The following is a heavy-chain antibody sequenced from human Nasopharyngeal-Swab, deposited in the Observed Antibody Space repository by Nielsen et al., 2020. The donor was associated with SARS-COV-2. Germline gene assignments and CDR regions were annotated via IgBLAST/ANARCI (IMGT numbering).Heavy chain of an antibody. CDR1: GFTFSSYW. D-gene: IGHD4-17*01. J-gene: IGHJ4*02. CDR3: AKSFAALTTVSNFDY. Sequence: GESLKISCAASGFTFSSYWMHWVRQAPGKGLVWVSRINSDGSSTRYADSVKGRFTISRDNAKNTLYLQMNSLRAEDTAVYYCAKSFAALTTVSNFDYWGQGTLVTVSS. V-gene: IGHV3-74*01. CDR2: INSDGSST.